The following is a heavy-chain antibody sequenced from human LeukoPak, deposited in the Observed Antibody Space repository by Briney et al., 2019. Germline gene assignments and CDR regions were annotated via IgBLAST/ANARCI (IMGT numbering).Heavy chain of an antibody. Sequence: GGSLRLSCAASGFTFSSYAMSWVRQAPGKGLEWVSAISGSGGSTYYADSVKGRFPISRDNSKNTLYLQMNSLRAEDTAVYYCAKFVRFLEWSPPYGRDGYYMDVWGKGTTVTVSS. CDR2: ISGSGGST. CDR1: GFTFSSYA. V-gene: IGHV3-23*01. D-gene: IGHD3-3*01. J-gene: IGHJ6*03. CDR3: AKFVRFLEWSPPYGRDGYYMDV.